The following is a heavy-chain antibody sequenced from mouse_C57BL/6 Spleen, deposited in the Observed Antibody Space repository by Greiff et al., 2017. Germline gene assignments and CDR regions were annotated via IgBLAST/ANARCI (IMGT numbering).Heavy chain of an antibody. CDR2: ISSGGSYT. CDR1: GFTFSSYG. V-gene: IGHV5-6*01. CDR3: ARHHYYGSNYFDY. D-gene: IGHD1-1*01. Sequence: EVKVVESGGDLVKPGGSLKLSCAASGFTFSSYGMSWVRQTPDKRLEWVATISSGGSYTYYPDSVKGRFTISRDNAKNTLYLQMSSLKSEDTAMYYCARHHYYGSNYFDYWGQGTTLTVSS. J-gene: IGHJ2*01.